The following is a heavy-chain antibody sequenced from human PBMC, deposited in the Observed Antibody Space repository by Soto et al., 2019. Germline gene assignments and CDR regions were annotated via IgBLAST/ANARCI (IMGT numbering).Heavy chain of an antibody. D-gene: IGHD3-10*01. CDR3: ARDSRHHYPVRGVIIIWFDP. V-gene: IGHV4-39*02. J-gene: IGHJ5*02. Sequence: SETLSLTCSVSGDSISSSNFHWGWIRQSPGKGLEWIASVDHSGHSYYNPSLRSRVTVSVDTSKNQFSLKLSSVTAADTAVYYCARDSRHHYPVRGVIIIWFDPWGQGTLVTVSS. CDR1: GDSISSSNFH. CDR2: VDHSGHS.